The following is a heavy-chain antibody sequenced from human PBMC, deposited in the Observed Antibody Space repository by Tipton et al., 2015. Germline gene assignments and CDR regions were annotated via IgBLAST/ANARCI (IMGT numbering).Heavy chain of an antibody. CDR1: GFSFSNYA. V-gene: IGHV3-23*01. J-gene: IGHJ4*02. CDR2: VSSRGGLT. CDR3: AKIRGGHSDYAGDY. D-gene: IGHD5-12*01. Sequence: GSLRLSCAASGFSFSNYAMSWVRQAPGKGLEWVSAVSSRGGLTYYAGSVRGRFTISRDNSENTLYLQMDSLRAEDTAIYYCAKIRGGHSDYAGDYWGQGTLVTVSS.